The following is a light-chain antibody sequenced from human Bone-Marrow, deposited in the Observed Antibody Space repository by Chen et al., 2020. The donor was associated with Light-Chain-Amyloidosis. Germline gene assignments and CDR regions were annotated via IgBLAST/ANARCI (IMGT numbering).Light chain of an antibody. V-gene: IGLV2-14*01. CDR2: DVN. J-gene: IGLJ3*02. CDR3: SSHTSSDTWV. CDR1: SSDIGGYNF. Sequence: QSALTQPASVSGSPGQSITISCTGTSSDIGGYNFVSWFQQHPGKGPKVIIYDVNNRPSGVANRFSGSKSGNTASLTISGLQAEDEADYYCSSHTSSDTWVFGGGTKLTVL.